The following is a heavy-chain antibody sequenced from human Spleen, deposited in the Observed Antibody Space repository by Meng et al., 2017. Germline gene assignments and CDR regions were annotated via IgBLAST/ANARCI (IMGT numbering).Heavy chain of an antibody. CDR2: INPNNGGT. D-gene: IGHD3-10*01. V-gene: IGHV1-2*02. Sequence: ASVKVSCKASGYTFTDYYMYWVRQAPGQGLELMGWINPNNGGTNSAQKFQGRVTMTTDTSISTAYMELSRLTSDNTAVYYCMRGRGAYWGQGTLVTVSS. CDR1: GYTFTDYY. J-gene: IGHJ4*02. CDR3: MRGRGAY.